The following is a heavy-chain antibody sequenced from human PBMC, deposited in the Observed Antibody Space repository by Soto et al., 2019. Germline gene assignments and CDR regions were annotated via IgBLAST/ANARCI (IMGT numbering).Heavy chain of an antibody. CDR3: ARVEMATTDAFDI. CDR1: GGSISSYY. D-gene: IGHD5-12*01. CDR2: IYYSGST. Sequence: PSETLSLTCTVSGGSISSYYWSWIRQPPGKGLEWIGYIYYSGSTNYNPSLKSRVTISVDTSKNQFSLKLSSVTAADTAVYYCARVEMATTDAFDIWGQGTMVTVSS. V-gene: IGHV4-59*01. J-gene: IGHJ3*02.